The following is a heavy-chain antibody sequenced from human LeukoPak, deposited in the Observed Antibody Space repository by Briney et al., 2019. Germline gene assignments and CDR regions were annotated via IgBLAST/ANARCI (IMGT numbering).Heavy chain of an antibody. V-gene: IGHV3-23*01. Sequence: RGSLRLSCVASGFTFSSYAMSWVRQAPGKGLEWVSGIGAGGDDTYYADSVKGRFTISRDNAKNSLYLQMNSLRAEDTAVYYCAPLASNLGYCSSTSCRFDYWGQGTLVTVSS. CDR1: GFTFSSYA. D-gene: IGHD2-2*01. CDR2: IGAGGDDT. J-gene: IGHJ4*02. CDR3: APLASNLGYCSSTSCRFDY.